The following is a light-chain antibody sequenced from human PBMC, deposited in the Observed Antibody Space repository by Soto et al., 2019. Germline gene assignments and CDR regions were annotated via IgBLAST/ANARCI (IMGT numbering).Light chain of an antibody. Sequence: QSVLTQPPSASGTPGQRVTISCSGSNSNIGTNTINWYQQLPGTAPKLLIHSNDVRPSGVPDRFSGSKSGTSASLAISGLQSEDEADYYCEAWDDSRYGAVFGGGTKLIVL. CDR1: NSNIGTNT. J-gene: IGLJ2*01. V-gene: IGLV1-44*01. CDR2: SND. CDR3: EAWDDSRYGAV.